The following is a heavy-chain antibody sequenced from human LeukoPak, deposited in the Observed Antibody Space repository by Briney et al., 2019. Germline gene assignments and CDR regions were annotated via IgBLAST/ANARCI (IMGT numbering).Heavy chain of an antibody. D-gene: IGHD6-19*01. CDR3: ARTMGIAVAPGGYYFDY. Sequence: SETLSLTCAVYGGSFGGYYWSWIRQPPGKGLEWIGEINHSGSTNYNPSLKSRVTISVDTSKNQFSLKLSSVTAADTAVYYCARTMGIAVAPGGYYFDYWGQGTLVTVSS. J-gene: IGHJ4*02. V-gene: IGHV4-34*01. CDR1: GGSFGGYY. CDR2: INHSGST.